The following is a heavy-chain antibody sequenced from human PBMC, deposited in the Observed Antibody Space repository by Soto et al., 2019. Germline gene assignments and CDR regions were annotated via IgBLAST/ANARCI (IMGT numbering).Heavy chain of an antibody. D-gene: IGHD1-20*01. CDR1: GYTFTVYY. J-gene: IGHJ6*02. CDR3: ARGAGITGTYYCYYGMDV. V-gene: IGHV1-2*04. CDR2: INPNSGGT. Sequence: ASVKVSCKASGYTFTVYYMHWVRQAPGQGREWMGWINPNSGGTNYAQKFQGWVTMTRDTSISTAYMELSRLRSDDTAVYYCARGAGITGTYYCYYGMDVWGQGTTVTVSS.